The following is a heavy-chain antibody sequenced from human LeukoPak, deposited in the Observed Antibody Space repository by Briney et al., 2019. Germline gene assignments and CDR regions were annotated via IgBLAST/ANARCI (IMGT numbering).Heavy chain of an antibody. J-gene: IGHJ4*02. D-gene: IGHD2-2*01. CDR1: GFTFSSYS. CDR3: ARETYCSSTSCFDY. V-gene: IGHV3-21*01. CDR2: ISSSSSYI. Sequence: MTGGSLRLSCAASGFTFSSYSMNWVRQAPGKGLEWVSSISSSSSYIYYADSVKGRFTISRDNAKNSLYLQMNSLRAEDTAVYYCARETYCSSTSCFDYWGQGTLVTVSS.